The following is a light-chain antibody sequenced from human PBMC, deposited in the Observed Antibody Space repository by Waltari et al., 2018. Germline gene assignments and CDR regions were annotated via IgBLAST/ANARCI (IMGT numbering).Light chain of an antibody. V-gene: IGLV1-44*01. CDR2: SNN. J-gene: IGLJ2*01. CDR3: ATWDDSLKGPV. Sequence: QSVLTQPPSASGTPGQRVTISCSGRSSNIGSNTVNWYQQLPGTAPKLLIYSNNRRPSGVPDRFSGSKAGTSASLAIGGLRSEDEADYYCATWDDSLKGPVFGGGTKLTVL. CDR1: SSNIGSNT.